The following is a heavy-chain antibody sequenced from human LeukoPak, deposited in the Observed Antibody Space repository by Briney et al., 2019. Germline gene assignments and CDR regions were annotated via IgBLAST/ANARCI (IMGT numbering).Heavy chain of an antibody. CDR3: ARGPYYYGSGSLTYYYYYYMDV. Sequence: SETLSLTCAVYGGSFSGYYWSWIRQPPGKGLEWIGEINHSGSTNYNPSLKSRVTISVDTSKNEFSLKLSSVTAADTAVYYCARGPYYYGSGSLTYYYYYYMDVWGKGTTVTVSS. D-gene: IGHD3-10*01. CDR1: GGSFSGYY. J-gene: IGHJ6*03. CDR2: INHSGST. V-gene: IGHV4-34*01.